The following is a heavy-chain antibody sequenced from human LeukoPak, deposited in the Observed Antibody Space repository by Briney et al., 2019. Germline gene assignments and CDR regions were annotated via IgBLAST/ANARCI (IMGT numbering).Heavy chain of an antibody. V-gene: IGHV4-59*01. Sequence: SETLSLTCTVSGGSISSYYWSWIRQPPGKGLEWIGYIYYSGSTNYNPSLKSRVTISVDTSKNQCSLKLSSVTAADTAVYYCAREGIAAAGPPYFDYWGQGTLVTVSS. J-gene: IGHJ4*02. D-gene: IGHD6-13*01. CDR1: GGSISSYY. CDR2: IYYSGST. CDR3: AREGIAAAGPPYFDY.